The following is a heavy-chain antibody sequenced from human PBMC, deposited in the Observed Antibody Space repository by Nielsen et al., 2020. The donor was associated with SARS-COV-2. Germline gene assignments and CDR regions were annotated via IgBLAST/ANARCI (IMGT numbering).Heavy chain of an antibody. CDR2: ISSYNGNT. D-gene: IGHD1-26*01. Sequence: ASVKVSCKASGYTLTTYGITWVRQAPGQGLEWMGRISSYNGNTNYAQKFQGRVTMTRDTSISTAYLELSSLRAEDTAVYYCAKGRLEWELLAPFDHWGQGTLVTVSS. V-gene: IGHV1-18*01. J-gene: IGHJ4*02. CDR1: GYTLTTYG. CDR3: AKGRLEWELLAPFDH.